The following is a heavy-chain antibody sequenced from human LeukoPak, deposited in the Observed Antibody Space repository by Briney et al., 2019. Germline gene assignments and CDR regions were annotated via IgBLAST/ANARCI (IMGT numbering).Heavy chain of an antibody. V-gene: IGHV4-39*01. CDR2: IYYSGGT. Sequence: SETLSLTCTVSGGSISSSSYYWGWIRQPPGKGLEWIGSIYYSGGTYYNPSLKSRVTISVDTSKNQFSLKLSSVTAADTAVYYCARLGVGDADAFDIWGQGTMVTVSS. D-gene: IGHD2-21*02. CDR3: ARLGVGDADAFDI. CDR1: GGSISSSSYY. J-gene: IGHJ3*02.